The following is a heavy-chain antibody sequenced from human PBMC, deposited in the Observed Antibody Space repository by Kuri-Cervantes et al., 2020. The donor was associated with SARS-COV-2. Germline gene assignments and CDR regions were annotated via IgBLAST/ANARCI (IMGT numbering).Heavy chain of an antibody. D-gene: IGHD3-3*01. CDR1: GYTFSDHY. J-gene: IGHJ6*03. CDR2: INPSGSGT. Sequence: ASVKVSCKAFGYTFSDHYMYWVRQAPGQGLEWMGIINPSGSGTRYPQRFQGRVSMTRDTSTSTVYMELSSLRSEDTAVYYCARERGANYEFWSGYSYYYYYYMDVWGKGTTVTVSS. CDR3: ARERGANYEFWSGYSYYYYYYMDV. V-gene: IGHV1-46*01.